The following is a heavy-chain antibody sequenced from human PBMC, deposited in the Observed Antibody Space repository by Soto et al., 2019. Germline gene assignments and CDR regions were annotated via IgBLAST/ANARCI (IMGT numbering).Heavy chain of an antibody. CDR2: IYYSGST. V-gene: IGHV4-30-4*01. Sequence: SETLSLTCTVSGGSISSGDYYWSWIRQPPGKGLEWIGYIYYSGSTYYNPSLKSRVTISVDTSKNQFSLKLSSVTAADTAVYYCARDGDIGYFDYWGQGTLVTVSS. CDR1: GGSISSGDYY. D-gene: IGHD2-15*01. J-gene: IGHJ4*02. CDR3: ARDGDIGYFDY.